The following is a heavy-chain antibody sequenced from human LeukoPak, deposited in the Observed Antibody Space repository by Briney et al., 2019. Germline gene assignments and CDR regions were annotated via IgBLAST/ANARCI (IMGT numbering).Heavy chain of an antibody. CDR1: GYTFTSYG. V-gene: IGHV1-18*04. J-gene: IGHJ4*02. Sequence: ASVNVSCKASGYTFTSYGISWVRQAPGQGLEWMGWISAYNGNTNYAQKLQGRVTMTTDTSTSTAYMELRSLRSDDTAVYYCARGQGPYYYGSGSSTFDYWGQGTLVTVSS. D-gene: IGHD3-10*01. CDR3: ARGQGPYYYGSGSSTFDY. CDR2: ISAYNGNT.